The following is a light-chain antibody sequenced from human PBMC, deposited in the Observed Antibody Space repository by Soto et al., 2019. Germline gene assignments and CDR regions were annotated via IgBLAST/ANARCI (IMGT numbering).Light chain of an antibody. CDR1: QSVNRN. V-gene: IGKV3-15*01. J-gene: IGKJ3*01. CDR3: KQSNSWPPDVT. Sequence: EKVMTQSRATLSVSPGESATLSCRASQSVNRNLAWYQQKPGQTPRLLIYGASTRAAGVPVRFSGSGSGTELKLTMSSLQSEDFAIYYCKQSNSWPPDVTVAPGTQVDIK. CDR2: GAS.